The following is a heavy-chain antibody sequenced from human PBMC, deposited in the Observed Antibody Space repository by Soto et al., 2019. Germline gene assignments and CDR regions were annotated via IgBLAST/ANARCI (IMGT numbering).Heavy chain of an antibody. J-gene: IGHJ4*02. Sequence: ASVKISCKASGNTLAGYYMHWVRQAPGQGLEWMGWINPNSGGTNYAQKFQGRVTMTRDTSISTAYMELSSLRSDDTAVYYCAREIYGDHGVSDHRGPGTLVPLSS. V-gene: IGHV1-2*02. CDR3: AREIYGDHGVSDH. CDR2: INPNSGGT. CDR1: GNTLAGYY. D-gene: IGHD2-21*02.